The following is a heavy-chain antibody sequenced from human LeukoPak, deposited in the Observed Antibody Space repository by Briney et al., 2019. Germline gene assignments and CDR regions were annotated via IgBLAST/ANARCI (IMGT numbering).Heavy chain of an antibody. D-gene: IGHD1-26*01. J-gene: IGHJ4*02. CDR3: AKDRGREGFFDY. CDR1: GFTFVDYT. CDR2: ISWDGGST. V-gene: IGHV3-43*01. Sequence: GGSLRLSCAASGFTFVDYTRPGVRQAPGKGLEGVSLISWDGGSTYYADSVKGRFTISRDNSKNSLYLQMNSLRTEDTALYYCAKDRGREGFFDYWGQGTLVTVSS.